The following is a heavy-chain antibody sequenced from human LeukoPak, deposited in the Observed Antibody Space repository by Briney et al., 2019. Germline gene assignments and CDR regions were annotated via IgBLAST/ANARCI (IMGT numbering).Heavy chain of an antibody. D-gene: IGHD5-12*01. CDR3: ARDTSYGGYEFNWFDP. Sequence: GGSLRLSCAASGFTFSSYAMHWVRQAPGKGLEWVAVISYDGSNKYYADSVKGRFTISRDNSKNTLYLQMGSLRAEDMAVYYCARDTSYGGYEFNWFDPWGQGTLVTVSS. CDR2: ISYDGSNK. V-gene: IGHV3-30*14. J-gene: IGHJ5*02. CDR1: GFTFSSYA.